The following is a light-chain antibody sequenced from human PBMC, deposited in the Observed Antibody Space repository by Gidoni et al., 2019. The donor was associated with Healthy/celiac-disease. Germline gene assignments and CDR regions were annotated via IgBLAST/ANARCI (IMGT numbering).Light chain of an antibody. Sequence: EIVLTQSPGTLSLSPGERATISCRASQSVSSSYLAWYQQKPGQAPRLLIYGASSRATGIPDRFSGSGSGTDFTLTISRLEPEDFAVYYCQQYGSSPCSFXQXTKLEIK. CDR1: QSVSSSY. V-gene: IGKV3-20*01. CDR2: GAS. J-gene: IGKJ2*04. CDR3: QQYGSSPCS.